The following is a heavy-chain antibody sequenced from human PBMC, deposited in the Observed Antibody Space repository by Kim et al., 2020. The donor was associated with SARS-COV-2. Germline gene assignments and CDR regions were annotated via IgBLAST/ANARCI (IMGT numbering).Heavy chain of an antibody. CDR2: INPSGGST. V-gene: IGHV1-46*01. CDR3: ARDLLPGLYGSGEKKDDY. D-gene: IGHD3-10*01. J-gene: IGHJ4*02. CDR1: GYTFTSYY. Sequence: ASVKVSCKASGYTFTSYYMHWVRQAPGQGLEWMGIINPSGGSTSYAQKFQGRVTMTRDTSTSTVYMELSSLRSEDTAVYYCARDLLPGLYGSGEKKDDYCGQGTLVTVSS.